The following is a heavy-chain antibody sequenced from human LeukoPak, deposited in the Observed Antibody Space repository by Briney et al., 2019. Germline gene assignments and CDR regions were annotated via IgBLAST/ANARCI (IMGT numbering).Heavy chain of an antibody. Sequence: SETLSLTCTVSGGSISSDNYYWSWIRQPAGKGLEWIGRIYASGSTNYNPSLKSRITISVDTSKNQFSLKLSSVTAADTAMYYCARDFESPMAFDIWGQGTMVTVSS. CDR3: ARDFESPMAFDI. D-gene: IGHD3-9*01. J-gene: IGHJ3*02. CDR2: IYASGST. V-gene: IGHV4-61*02. CDR1: GGSISSDNYY.